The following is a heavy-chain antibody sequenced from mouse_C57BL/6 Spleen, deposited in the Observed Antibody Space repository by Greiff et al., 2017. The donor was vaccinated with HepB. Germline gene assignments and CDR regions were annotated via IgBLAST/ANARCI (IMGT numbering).Heavy chain of an antibody. V-gene: IGHV1-15*01. CDR1: GYTFTDYE. J-gene: IGHJ1*03. D-gene: IGHD2-4*01. Sequence: QVQLQQSGAELVRPGASVTLSCKASGYTFTDYEMHWVKQTPVHGLEWIGAIDPETGGTAYNQKFKGKAILTADKSSSTAYMELRSLTSEDSAVYYCTRHDYDRWYFDVWGTGTTVTVSS. CDR2: IDPETGGT. CDR3: TRHDYDRWYFDV.